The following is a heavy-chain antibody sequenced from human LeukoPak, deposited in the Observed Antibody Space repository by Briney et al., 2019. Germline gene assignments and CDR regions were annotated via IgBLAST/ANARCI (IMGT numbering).Heavy chain of an antibody. D-gene: IGHD3-22*01. CDR1: GFTFSSYW. V-gene: IGHV3-74*01. CDR2: INSDGSST. Sequence: GGSLRLSCAPSGFTFSSYWMHWVRQAPGKGLVWVSRINSDGSSTSYEDSVKGRFTISRDNAKNTLYLQMNSLRAEDTAVYYCARGGYYYDSSGYIWGQGTLVTVSS. J-gene: IGHJ4*02. CDR3: ARGGYYYDSSGYI.